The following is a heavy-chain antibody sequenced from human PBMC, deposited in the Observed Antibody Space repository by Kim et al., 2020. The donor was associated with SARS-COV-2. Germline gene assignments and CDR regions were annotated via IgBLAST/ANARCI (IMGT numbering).Heavy chain of an antibody. CDR3: AGGYSGYEVLRAYNAFDI. CDR1: GFTFSSYE. D-gene: IGHD5-12*01. V-gene: IGHV3-48*03. Sequence: GGSLRLSCAASGFTFSSYEMNWVRQAPGKGLEWVSYISSSGSTIYYADSVKGRFTISRDNAKNSLYLQMNSLRAEDTAVYYCAGGYSGYEVLRAYNAFDIWGQGTMVTVSS. J-gene: IGHJ3*02. CDR2: ISSSGSTI.